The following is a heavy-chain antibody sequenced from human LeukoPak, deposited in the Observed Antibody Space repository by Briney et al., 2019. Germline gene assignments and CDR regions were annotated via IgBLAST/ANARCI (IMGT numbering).Heavy chain of an antibody. Sequence: GGSLRLSCAASGFTFSSYAMHWVRQAPGKGLEWVAVISYDGSNKYYADSVKGRFTISRDNSKNTLYLQMNSLRAEDTAVYYCATPGSAKVTAPEGFDYWGQGTLVTVSS. J-gene: IGHJ4*02. CDR2: ISYDGSNK. CDR1: GFTFSSYA. V-gene: IGHV3-30-3*01. D-gene: IGHD5-18*01. CDR3: ATPGSAKVTAPEGFDY.